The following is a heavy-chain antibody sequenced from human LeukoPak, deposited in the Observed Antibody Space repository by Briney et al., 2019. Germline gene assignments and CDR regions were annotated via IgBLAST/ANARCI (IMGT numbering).Heavy chain of an antibody. CDR1: GGTFSSYA. V-gene: IGHV1-69*05. Sequence: SVNLSLKGSGGTFSSYAISWVRQPPGQGPEWMGGINPIFSTANYAQKFQGRATITTDESTSTAYMELSSLRSEVKAVYYCAKVSDLVVAHYYFDYWGQGTLVTVSS. CDR3: AKVSDLVVAHYYFDY. D-gene: IGHD2-15*01. J-gene: IGHJ4*02. CDR2: INPIFSTA.